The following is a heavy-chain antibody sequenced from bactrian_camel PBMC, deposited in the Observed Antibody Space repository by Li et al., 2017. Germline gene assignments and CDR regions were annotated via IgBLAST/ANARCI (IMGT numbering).Heavy chain of an antibody. D-gene: IGHD6*01. CDR3: AADPSRWSPCYNWNFAY. CDR2: ISSRGGT. Sequence: VQLVESGGGSVQTGGSLRLSCAVSGGNFDNLYMAWFRQAPGKEREGVASISSRGGTTYADSVKGRFTISKDNAKNTLYLQMNSLKPEDTAMYYCAADPSRWSPCYNWNFAYWGQGTQVTVS. J-gene: IGHJ6*01. V-gene: IGHV3S53*01. CDR1: GGNFDNLY.